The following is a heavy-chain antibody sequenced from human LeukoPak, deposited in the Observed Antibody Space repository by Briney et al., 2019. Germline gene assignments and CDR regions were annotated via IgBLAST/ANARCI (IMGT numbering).Heavy chain of an antibody. CDR3: ARRGYCSGGSCYKRGVSFDY. D-gene: IGHD2-15*01. J-gene: IGHJ4*02. CDR1: GYSFTSYW. CDR2: IYPGDSDT. V-gene: IGHV5-51*01. Sequence: HGESLKISCKGSGYSFTSYWIGWVRQMPGKGLEWMGIIYPGDSDTRYSPSFQGQVTISADKSISTAYLQWSSLKASDTAMYYCARRGYCSGGSCYKRGVSFDYWGQGTLVTVSS.